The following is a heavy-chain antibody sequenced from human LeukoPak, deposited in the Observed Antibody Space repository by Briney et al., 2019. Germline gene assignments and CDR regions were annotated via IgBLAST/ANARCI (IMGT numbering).Heavy chain of an antibody. CDR2: ITNSGSLI. J-gene: IGHJ4*02. D-gene: IGHD5-18*01. Sequence: GGSLRLSCAASGFRFSNYEMNWVRQAPGKGLEWIAYITNSGSLISYADSVKGRFTISRDSDKNSLYLQLNNLRAEDTAVYYCAKRIQSAMATGYWGQGTLVTVSS. CDR3: AKRIQSAMATGY. V-gene: IGHV3-48*03. CDR1: GFRFSNYE.